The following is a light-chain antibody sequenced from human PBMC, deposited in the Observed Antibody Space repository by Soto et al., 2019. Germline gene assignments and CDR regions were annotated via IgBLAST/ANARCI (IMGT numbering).Light chain of an antibody. CDR3: QQSYSTPMYT. CDR2: AAS. J-gene: IGKJ2*01. Sequence: DIQMTQSPSSLSASVGDRVTITCRASQSISSYLNWYQQKPGKAPKLLIYAASSLQSGVPSRFSGCGSGTDFTLTISSLQPEDFATYYGQQSYSTPMYTFGQGTKLEIK. V-gene: IGKV1-39*01. CDR1: QSISSY.